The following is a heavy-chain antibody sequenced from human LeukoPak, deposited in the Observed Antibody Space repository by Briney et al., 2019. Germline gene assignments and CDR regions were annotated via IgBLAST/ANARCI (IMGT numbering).Heavy chain of an antibody. V-gene: IGHV3-30*04. Sequence: GGSLRLSCAASGFTFSSYAMHWVRQAPGKGLEWVAVISYDGSNKYYADSVKGRFTISRDNSKNTLYLQMNSLRAEDTAVYYCARVAVAGHFDYWGQGTLVTVPS. CDR3: ARVAVAGHFDY. CDR1: GFTFSSYA. D-gene: IGHD6-19*01. CDR2: ISYDGSNK. J-gene: IGHJ4*02.